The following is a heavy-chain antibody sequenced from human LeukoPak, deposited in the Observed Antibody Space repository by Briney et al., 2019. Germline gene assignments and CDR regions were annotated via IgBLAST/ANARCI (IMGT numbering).Heavy chain of an antibody. V-gene: IGHV3-74*01. CDR2: INSDGSST. CDR1: GFTFRNYW. J-gene: IGHJ3*02. D-gene: IGHD2-2*02. CDR3: ARVGGYCSSTSCYILHAFDI. Sequence: GGSLRLSCAASGFTFRNYWMHWIRQAPGKGLVWVSRINSDGSSTSYADSVKGRFTISRDNAKNTLYLQMNSLRAEDTAVYYCARVGGYCSSTSCYILHAFDIWGQGTMVTVSS.